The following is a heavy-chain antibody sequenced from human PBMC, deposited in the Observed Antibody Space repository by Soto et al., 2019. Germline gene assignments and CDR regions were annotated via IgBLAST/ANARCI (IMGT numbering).Heavy chain of an antibody. D-gene: IGHD5-18*01. Sequence: GESLKISCKGSGYSFTSYWISWVRQMPGKGLEWMGRIDPSDSYTNYSPSFQGHVTISADKSISTAYLQWSSLKASDTAMYYCARLEPTQLWFESFQYGMDVWGQGTTVTVSS. CDR3: ARLEPTQLWFESFQYGMDV. J-gene: IGHJ6*02. CDR2: IDPSDSYT. V-gene: IGHV5-10-1*01. CDR1: GYSFTSYW.